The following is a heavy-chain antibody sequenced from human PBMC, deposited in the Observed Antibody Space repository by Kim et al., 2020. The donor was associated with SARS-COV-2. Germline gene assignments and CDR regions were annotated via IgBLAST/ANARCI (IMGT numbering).Heavy chain of an antibody. CDR3: AKGPVATSPKVAPFDP. D-gene: IGHD2-2*01. Sequence: SAKGRFTISRDNSKNTRYLQMNSLRAEDTAVYSCAKGPVATSPKVAPFDPWGQGTLVTVSS. V-gene: IGHV3-23*01. J-gene: IGHJ5*02.